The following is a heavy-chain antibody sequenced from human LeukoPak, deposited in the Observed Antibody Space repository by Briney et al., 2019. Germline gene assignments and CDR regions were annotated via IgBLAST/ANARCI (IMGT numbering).Heavy chain of an antibody. CDR3: VRGRYYYDSSGYQPPFFDY. CDR1: GSTFSSYA. V-gene: IGHV3-30-3*01. D-gene: IGHD3-22*01. CDR2: ISYDGSNK. J-gene: IGHJ4*02. Sequence: GGSLRLSCAASGSTFSSYAMHWVRQAPGKGLEWVAVISYDGSNKYYADSVKGRYTISRDNSKNTLYLQMNSLRAEDTAVYYCVRGRYYYDSSGYQPPFFDYWGQGTLVTVSS.